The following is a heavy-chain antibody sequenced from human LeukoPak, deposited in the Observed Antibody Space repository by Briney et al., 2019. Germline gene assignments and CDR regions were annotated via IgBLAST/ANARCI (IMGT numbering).Heavy chain of an antibody. V-gene: IGHV3-30*18. D-gene: IGHD6-6*01. J-gene: IGHJ4*02. CDR3: AKIAARTAFDY. Sequence: GGSLRLSCAASGFTFSSYGMHWVRQAPGKGLEWVAVISYDGSNKYYADSVKGRFTISRDNSKNTLYLQMNSLRAEDTGVYYCAKIAARTAFDYWGQGTLVTVSS. CDR2: ISYDGSNK. CDR1: GFTFSSYG.